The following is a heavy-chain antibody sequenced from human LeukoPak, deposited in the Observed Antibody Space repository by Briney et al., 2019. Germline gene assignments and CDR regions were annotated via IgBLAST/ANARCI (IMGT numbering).Heavy chain of an antibody. CDR2: ISWNSANI. D-gene: IGHD2-15*01. V-gene: IGHV3-9*01. Sequence: QAGGSLRLSCAASGFTFDDYAMHWVRQAPGKGLEWVSGISWNSANIGYAGSVKGRFTISRDIAKNSLYLQMDSLRAEDTALYYCAKALKRYCSGATCYYFDCWGQGTLVTVSS. J-gene: IGHJ4*02. CDR1: GFTFDDYA. CDR3: AKALKRYCSGATCYYFDC.